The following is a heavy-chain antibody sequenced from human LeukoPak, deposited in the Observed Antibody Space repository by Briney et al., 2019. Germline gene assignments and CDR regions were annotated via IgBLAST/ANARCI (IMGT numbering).Heavy chain of an antibody. CDR1: VYTFTSHG. V-gene: IGHV1-18*01. CDR3: ARDGRCSGGSCYSEAFDI. J-gene: IGHJ3*02. D-gene: IGHD2-15*01. CDR2: ISTYNGNT. Sequence: GASVNVSCKASVYTFTSHGISWVRQAPGQGLEWMGWISTYNGNTNYAQKLQGRVTMTTHTSTTTAYMELRSLRSDDTAVYYCARDGRCSGGSCYSEAFDIWGQGTMVTVSS.